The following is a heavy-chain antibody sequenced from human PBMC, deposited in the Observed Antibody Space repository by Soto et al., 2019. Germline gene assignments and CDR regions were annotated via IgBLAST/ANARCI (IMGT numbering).Heavy chain of an antibody. D-gene: IGHD2-2*02. Sequence: QVQLVQSGAEVKTPGSSLKVSCKVSGSRFSNYVISWVRQAPGHGLEWLGRIIPIFNSTKYAQNFQGSVTITADKSTSTASLELSSLISDDTAVYYCAREGRGKKAGYNGLVSLGYWGQGTLVTVSS. CDR3: AREGRGKKAGYNGLVSLGY. CDR2: IIPIFNST. J-gene: IGHJ4*02. V-gene: IGHV1-69*06. CDR1: GSRFSNYV.